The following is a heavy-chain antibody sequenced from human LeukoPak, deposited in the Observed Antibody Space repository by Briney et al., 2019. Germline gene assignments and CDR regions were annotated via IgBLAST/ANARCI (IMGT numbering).Heavy chain of an antibody. CDR1: GGSISSGGYY. J-gene: IGHJ3*02. D-gene: IGHD6-19*01. Sequence: PSQTLSLTCTVSGGSISSGGYYWSWIRQPPGKGLEWIGYIYHSGSTYYNPSLKSRVTISVDRSKNQFSLKLSSVTAADTAVYYCATSSSRTYIAVAGTAFDIWGQGTMVTVSS. CDR3: ATSSSRTYIAVAGTAFDI. CDR2: IYHSGST. V-gene: IGHV4-30-2*01.